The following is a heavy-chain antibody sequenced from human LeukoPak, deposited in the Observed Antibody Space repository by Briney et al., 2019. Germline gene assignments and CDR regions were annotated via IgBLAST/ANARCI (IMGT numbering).Heavy chain of an antibody. J-gene: IGHJ4*02. CDR3: ARVAGYPNYYFDY. CDR1: GASISGTNW. Sequence: SETLSLTCAVSGASISGTNWWSWVRQPPGKGLEWIGEIYHSGSTNYNPSLKSRVTISVDKSKNQFSLKLTSVTAADTAVYYCARVAGYPNYYFDYWGQGTLVTVSS. CDR2: IYHSGST. V-gene: IGHV4-4*02. D-gene: IGHD5-12*01.